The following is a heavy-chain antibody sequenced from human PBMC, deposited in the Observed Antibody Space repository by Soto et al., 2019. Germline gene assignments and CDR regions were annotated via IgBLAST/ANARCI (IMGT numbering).Heavy chain of an antibody. V-gene: IGHV3-74*01. CDR2: VDNGGGGT. CDR1: GFSFSNYW. Sequence: GGSLRLSCVASGFSFSNYWMHLVRQAPGEGLMWVARVDNGGGGTFYADSVRGRFTISRDNTNNNLYLQMNNLRVEDTAIYYCARDFPHNWFDPWGQGTLVTVSS. J-gene: IGHJ5*02. CDR3: ARDFPHNWFDP.